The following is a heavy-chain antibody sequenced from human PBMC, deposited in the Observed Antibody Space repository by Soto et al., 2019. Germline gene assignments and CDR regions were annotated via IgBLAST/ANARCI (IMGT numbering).Heavy chain of an antibody. CDR1: GGTFSSYA. Sequence: QVQLVQSGAEVKKPGSSVKVSCKASGGTFSSYAISWVRQAPGQGLEWMGGIIPIFGTANYAQKFQGRVTITADESTSTASMELSSLRSEDTAVYYCARMYYDIFDGYYPRHYYSYGMDVWGQGTTVTVSS. V-gene: IGHV1-69*01. CDR3: ARMYYDIFDGYYPRHYYSYGMDV. D-gene: IGHD3-9*01. CDR2: IIPIFGTA. J-gene: IGHJ6*02.